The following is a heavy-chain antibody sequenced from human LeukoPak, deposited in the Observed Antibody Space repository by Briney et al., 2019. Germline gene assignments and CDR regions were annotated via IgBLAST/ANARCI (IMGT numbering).Heavy chain of an antibody. V-gene: IGHV1-2*06. D-gene: IGHD3-3*01. CDR1: GYIFTAYY. CDR3: ARAIFGVVIGYYYYGMDV. J-gene: IGHJ6*02. Sequence: ASVKVSCKASGYIFTAYYLHWVRQAPGQGLEWMGRINPNTGGTNYAQEFQGRVTMTRDTSITTAYMELSSLRSDDTAVYYCARAIFGVVIGYYYYGMDVWGQGTTVTVSS. CDR2: INPNTGGT.